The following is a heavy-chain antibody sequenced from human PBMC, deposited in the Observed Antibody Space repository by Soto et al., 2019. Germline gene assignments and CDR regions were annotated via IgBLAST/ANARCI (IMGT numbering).Heavy chain of an antibody. CDR3: ARDPNYGSGSYYNY. J-gene: IGHJ4*02. CDR1: GFTFSSYG. CDR2: IWYDGSSK. D-gene: IGHD3-10*01. Sequence: QVQLVESGGGVVQPGRSLRLSCAASGFTFSSYGMHWVRQAPGKGLEWVAVIWYDGSSKYYADSVKGRFTISRDNSKNTLYLQMNSLRAEDTAVYYCARDPNYGSGSYYNYWGQGTLVTVSS. V-gene: IGHV3-33*01.